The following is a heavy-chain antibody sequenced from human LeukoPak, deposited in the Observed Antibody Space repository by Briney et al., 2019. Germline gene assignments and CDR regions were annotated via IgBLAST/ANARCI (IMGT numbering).Heavy chain of an antibody. CDR3: ARVGYDSSGYPYCFDY. CDR1: GGSISSGGYS. D-gene: IGHD3-22*01. J-gene: IGHJ4*02. Sequence: SETLSLTCAVSGGSISSGGYSWSWIRQPPGKGLEWIGYIYHSGRTYYNPSLKSRVTISVDRSKNQFSLKLSSVTAADTAVYYCARVGYDSSGYPYCFDYWGQGTLVTVSS. CDR2: IYHSGRT. V-gene: IGHV4-30-2*01.